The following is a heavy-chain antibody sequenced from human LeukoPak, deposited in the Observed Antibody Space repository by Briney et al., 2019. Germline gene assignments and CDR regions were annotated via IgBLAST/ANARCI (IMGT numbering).Heavy chain of an antibody. CDR3: VKAFTYYYDSSGYYHDAFDI. CDR2: ISGSGGST. CDR1: GFTFSSYA. J-gene: IGHJ3*02. V-gene: IGHV3-23*01. Sequence: PGGSLRLSCAASGFTFSSYAISWVRQAPGKGLEWVSAISGSGGSTYSTDSVKGRFTISRDNSKNSLYLQMNSLRAEDTAVYYCVKAFTYYYDSSGYYHDAFDIWGQGTMVTVSS. D-gene: IGHD3-22*01.